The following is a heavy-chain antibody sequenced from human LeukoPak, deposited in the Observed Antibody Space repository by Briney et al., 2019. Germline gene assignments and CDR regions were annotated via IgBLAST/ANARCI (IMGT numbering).Heavy chain of an antibody. V-gene: IGHV4-30-2*01. D-gene: IGHD3-10*01. J-gene: IGHJ5*02. Sequence: SETLSLTCTVSGGSISSGGYYWSWIRQPPGKGLEWIGYIYHSGSTYYNPSLKSRVTISVDRSKNQFSLKLSSVTAADTAVYYCARVNPLAYYYGSGSYYIFDPWGQGTLVTVSS. CDR3: ARVNPLAYYYGSGSYYIFDP. CDR2: IYHSGST. CDR1: GGSISSGGYY.